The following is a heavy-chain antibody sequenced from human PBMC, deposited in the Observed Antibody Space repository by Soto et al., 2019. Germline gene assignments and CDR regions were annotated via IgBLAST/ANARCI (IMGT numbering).Heavy chain of an antibody. CDR1: GFTFSSYI. CDR3: ARDREWVNFDS. V-gene: IGHV3-74*01. Sequence: EVQLVESGGGLVQPGGSLRLSCAASGFTFSSYIMHWVRQTPGKGLVWVSRITTDGSTTTYADSVRGRFTISRDNAKHTLYLQMNSLSAEDTAVYYCARDREWVNFDSWGQGTLVTVSS. D-gene: IGHD3-3*01. CDR2: ITTDGSTT. J-gene: IGHJ4*02.